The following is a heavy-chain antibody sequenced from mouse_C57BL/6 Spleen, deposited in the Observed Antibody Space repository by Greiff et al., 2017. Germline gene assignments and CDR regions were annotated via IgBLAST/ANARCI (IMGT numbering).Heavy chain of an antibody. V-gene: IGHV7-3*01. CDR3: ARYTQPYAMDY. CDR2: IRNKANGYTT. Sequence: EVQVVESGGGLVQPGGSLSLSCAASGFTFTDYYMSWVRQPPGKALEWLGFIRNKANGYTTEYSASVKGRFTISRYNSQSILYLQMNALRAEDSATYYCARYTQPYAMDYWGQGTSVTVSS. J-gene: IGHJ4*01. CDR1: GFTFTDYY.